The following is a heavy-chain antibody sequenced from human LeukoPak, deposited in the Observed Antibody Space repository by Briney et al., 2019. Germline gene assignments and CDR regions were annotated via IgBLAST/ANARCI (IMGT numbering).Heavy chain of an antibody. CDR3: ARGLTRYYYDSSGFWYYFDY. Sequence: PSETLSLTCAVYGGSFSGYYWSWIRQPPGKGLEWIGEINHSGSTNYNPSLKSRVTISVDTSKNQFSLKLSSVTAADTAVYYCARGLTRYYYDSSGFWYYFDYWGQGTLVTVSS. CDR2: INHSGST. CDR1: GGSFSGYY. V-gene: IGHV4-34*01. J-gene: IGHJ4*02. D-gene: IGHD3-22*01.